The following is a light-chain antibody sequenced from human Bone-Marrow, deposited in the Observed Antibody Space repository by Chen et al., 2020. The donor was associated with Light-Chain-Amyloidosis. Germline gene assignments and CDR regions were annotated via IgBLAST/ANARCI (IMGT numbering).Light chain of an antibody. J-gene: IGLJ2*01. Sequence: QSALSHPPSASGSPGQSVTISCTGDSMDVGGYNYVSWYQQFPGKAPNLIIYEVTKRPSGVPDRFSGSKSGNTASLIVSGLQAEDEADYFCTSYSGTYNLVLFGGGTKLTVL. CDR2: EVT. CDR3: TSYSGTYNLVL. V-gene: IGLV2-8*01. CDR1: SMDVGGYNY.